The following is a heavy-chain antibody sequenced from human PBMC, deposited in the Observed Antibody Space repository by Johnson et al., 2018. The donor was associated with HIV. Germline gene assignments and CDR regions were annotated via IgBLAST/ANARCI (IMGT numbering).Heavy chain of an antibody. CDR2: INSDGSTT. V-gene: IGHV3-74*02. D-gene: IGHD6-13*01. Sequence: VQLVESGGGLVQPGGSLRLSCAASGFTFSSYWMHWVRQAPGKGLVWVSRINSDGSTTSYADSVKGRFTISIDNAKNTLYLQMNRLRAEDTAVYYCALSGGAAAYDAFDIWGQGTMVTVSS. CDR3: ALSGGAAAYDAFDI. CDR1: GFTFSSYW. J-gene: IGHJ3*02.